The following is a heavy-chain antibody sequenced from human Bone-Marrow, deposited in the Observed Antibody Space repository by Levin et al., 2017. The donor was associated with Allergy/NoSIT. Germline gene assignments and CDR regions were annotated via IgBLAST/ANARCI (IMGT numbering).Heavy chain of an antibody. CDR3: ARGNSVSEWSYHFDY. CDR1: NYSINSDFH. CDR2: IDPSGNT. D-gene: IGHD3-3*01. Sequence: KSSETLSLTCAVSNYSINSDFHWGWIRQPPGKGLEWIGSIDPSGNTYYNPSLKSRVTISMDTSENQFSLRLTSVTAADTAVYYCARGNSVSEWSYHFDYWGQGMLVTVSS. J-gene: IGHJ4*02. V-gene: IGHV4-38-2*01.